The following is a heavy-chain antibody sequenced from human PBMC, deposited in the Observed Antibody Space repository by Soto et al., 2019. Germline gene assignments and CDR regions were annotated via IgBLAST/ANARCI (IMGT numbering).Heavy chain of an antibody. D-gene: IGHD6-6*01. CDR2: VYYSGST. CDR1: GGSISSSSYY. J-gene: IGHJ4*02. V-gene: IGHV4-39*01. Sequence: QLQLQELGPGLVKPSETLSLTCTVSGGSISSSSYYWGWIRQPPGKGLEWIGSVYYSGSTYYDPSLKSRVTISVDTSKNQFSLRLSSVTAADTAVYYCARQGSSSSRDFDYWGQGTLVTVSS. CDR3: ARQGSSSSRDFDY.